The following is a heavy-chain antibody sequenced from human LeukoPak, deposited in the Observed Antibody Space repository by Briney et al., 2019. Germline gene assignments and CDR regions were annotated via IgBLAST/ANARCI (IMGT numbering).Heavy chain of an antibody. Sequence: ALVKVSCKASGYTFTSYYMHWVRQAPGQGLEWMGIINPSGGSTSYAQKFQGRVTMTRDTSTSTVYMELSSLRSEDTAVYYCARLALSSVVVAATRFDYWGQGTLVTVSS. V-gene: IGHV1-46*01. D-gene: IGHD2-15*01. J-gene: IGHJ4*02. CDR2: INPSGGST. CDR1: GYTFTSYY. CDR3: ARLALSSVVVAATRFDY.